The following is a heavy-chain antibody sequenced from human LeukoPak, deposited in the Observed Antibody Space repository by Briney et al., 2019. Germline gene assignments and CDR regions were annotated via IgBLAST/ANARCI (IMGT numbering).Heavy chain of an antibody. CDR3: AKGSSHFWSGYYTGRAEYFQH. V-gene: IGHV3-23*03. Sequence: GGSLRLSCAASGFTFSSYAMSWVRQAPGKGLEWVSVIYSGGSTYYADSVKGRFTISRDNSKNTLYLQMNSLRAEDTAVYYCAKGSSHFWSGYYTGRAEYFQHWGQGTLVTVSS. J-gene: IGHJ1*01. CDR1: GFTFSSYA. CDR2: IYSGGST. D-gene: IGHD3-3*02.